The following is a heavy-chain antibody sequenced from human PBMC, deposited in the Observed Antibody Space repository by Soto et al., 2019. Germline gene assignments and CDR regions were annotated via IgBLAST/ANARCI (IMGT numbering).Heavy chain of an antibody. CDR1: VFTFSSYW. CDR2: IKQDGSEK. V-gene: IGHV3-7*05. Sequence: GGSLRLSCAASVFTFSSYWMSWVRQAPGKGLEWVANIKQDGSEKYYVDSVKGRFTISRDNAKNSLYLQMNSLRAEDTAVYYCASFYDFWSGPDAFDIWGQGTMVTVS. CDR3: ASFYDFWSGPDAFDI. D-gene: IGHD3-3*01. J-gene: IGHJ3*02.